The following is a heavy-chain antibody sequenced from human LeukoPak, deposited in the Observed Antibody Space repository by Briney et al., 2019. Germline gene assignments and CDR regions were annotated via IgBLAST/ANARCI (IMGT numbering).Heavy chain of an antibody. CDR2: ISSSGDRT. J-gene: IGHJ4*02. CDR1: GFTFSNYA. Sequence: PGGSLRLSCAASGFTFSNYAMSWVRQAPGRGPEWVSAISSSGDRTYYADSVKGRFTISRDNAKNSLYLQMNSLRAEDTAVYYCAKDVVWGSYRYSDYWGQGTLVTVSS. D-gene: IGHD3-16*02. V-gene: IGHV3-23*01. CDR3: AKDVVWGSYRYSDY.